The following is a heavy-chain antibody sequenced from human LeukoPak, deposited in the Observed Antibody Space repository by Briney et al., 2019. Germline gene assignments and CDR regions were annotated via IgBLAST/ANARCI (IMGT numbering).Heavy chain of an antibody. CDR2: IYPGDSDT. CDR3: ARPHSSGWLY. V-gene: IGHV5-51*01. D-gene: IGHD6-19*01. Sequence: ESLKISCKGSGYSFTSYWIGWVRRLPGKGLQWMGSIYPGDSDTRYSPSFQGQVTISADKSISTAYLQWSSLKASDTAMYYCARPHSSGWLYWGQGTLVTVSS. CDR1: GYSFTSYW. J-gene: IGHJ4*02.